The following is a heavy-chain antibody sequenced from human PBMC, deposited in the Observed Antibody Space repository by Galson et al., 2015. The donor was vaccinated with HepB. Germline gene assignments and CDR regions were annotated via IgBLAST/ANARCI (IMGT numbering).Heavy chain of an antibody. Sequence: SLRLSCAASGFTFSSYAMSWVRQAPGKGLEWVSAISGSGGSTYYADSVKGRFTISRDNSKNTLYLQMNSLRAEDTAVYYRAKDRSMVREGRYFQHWGQGTLVTVSS. CDR2: ISGSGGST. CDR1: GFTFSSYA. J-gene: IGHJ1*01. V-gene: IGHV3-23*01. CDR3: AKDRSMVREGRYFQH. D-gene: IGHD3-10*01.